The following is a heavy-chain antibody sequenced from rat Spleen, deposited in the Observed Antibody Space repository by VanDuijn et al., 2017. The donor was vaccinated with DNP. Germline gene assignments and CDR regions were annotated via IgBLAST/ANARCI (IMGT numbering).Heavy chain of an antibody. D-gene: IGHD1-1*01. CDR1: GFSLTSYH. J-gene: IGHJ2*01. Sequence: QVQLRESGPGLVQPSQTLSLTCTVSGFSLTSYHVHWVRQPPGKGLEWIAAISSGGSTYYNSALKSRLSISRDTSKSQVFLKMNSLQSEDTATYYCARDGQWDYLDYWGQGVMVTVAS. V-gene: IGHV2S12*01. CDR2: ISSGGST. CDR3: ARDGQWDYLDY.